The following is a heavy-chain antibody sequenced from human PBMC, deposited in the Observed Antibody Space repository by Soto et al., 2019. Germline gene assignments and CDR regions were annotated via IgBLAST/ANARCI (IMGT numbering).Heavy chain of an antibody. J-gene: IGHJ5*02. CDR2: ISGSGGRT. D-gene: IGHD2-2*01. CDR1: GFTFSSYA. Sequence: PGGSLRLSCAASGFTFSSYAMSWVRQAPGKGLEWVSAISGSGGRTYYADSVKGRFTISRDNSKNTLYLQMNSLRAEDTAVYYCAKDSEYWSSTSCQGSGWFDPWGEGTLVTVAS. CDR3: AKDSEYWSSTSCQGSGWFDP. V-gene: IGHV3-23*01.